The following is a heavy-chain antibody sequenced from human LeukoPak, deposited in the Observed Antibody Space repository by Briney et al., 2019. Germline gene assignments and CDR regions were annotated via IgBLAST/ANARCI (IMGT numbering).Heavy chain of an antibody. Sequence: GASVKVSCKASGGTFSSYAISWVRQAPGQGVEWMGGIIPIFGTANYAQKFQGRVKITAHKSTSTAYMELSSLGSEDTAVYYCGGWQGYNWNDARFDYWGRGTLVSVSS. CDR2: IIPIFGTA. CDR3: GGWQGYNWNDARFDY. V-gene: IGHV1-69*06. D-gene: IGHD1-20*01. J-gene: IGHJ4*02. CDR1: GGTFSSYA.